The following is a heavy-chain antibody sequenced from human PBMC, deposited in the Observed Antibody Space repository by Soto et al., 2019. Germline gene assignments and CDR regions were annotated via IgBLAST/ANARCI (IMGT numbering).Heavy chain of an antibody. Sequence: QVQLVQSGAEVKKPGSSVKVSCKASGGTFRSYSISWVRQAPGQGLEWMGGIIPIFDITNYAQKFQGRVTITADESTSTVYMELSSLGSDDTTVYYCARPDEGGYSSNHHYYYALDVWGQGTTVTV. D-gene: IGHD3-22*01. V-gene: IGHV1-69*01. CDR1: GGTFRSYS. CDR3: ARPDEGGYSSNHHYYYALDV. CDR2: IIPIFDIT. J-gene: IGHJ6*02.